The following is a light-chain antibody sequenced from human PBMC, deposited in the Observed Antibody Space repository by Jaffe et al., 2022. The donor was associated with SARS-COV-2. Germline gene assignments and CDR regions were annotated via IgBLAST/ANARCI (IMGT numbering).Light chain of an antibody. V-gene: IGKV1-39*01. CDR1: RSISTY. CDR2: AAS. CDR3: QQSYLTPLT. J-gene: IGKJ4*01. Sequence: DIQMTQSPSSLSASVGDRVTITCRASRSISTYLNWYQQKPGKAPILLVYAASNLQRGVPSRFSGSGSGTDFTLTISSLQPEDSATYYCQQSYLTPLTFAGGTKVEV.